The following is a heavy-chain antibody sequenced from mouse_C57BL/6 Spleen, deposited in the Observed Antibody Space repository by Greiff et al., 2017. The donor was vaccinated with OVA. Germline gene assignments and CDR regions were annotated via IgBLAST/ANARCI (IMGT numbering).Heavy chain of an antibody. CDR2: IHPNSGST. V-gene: IGHV1-64*01. Sequence: QVQLQQPGAELVKPGASVKLSCKASGYTFTSYWMHWVKQRPGQGLEWIGMIHPNSGSTNYNEKFKSKGTLTVDKSSSTAYMQLSSLTSEDAAVYYCARDDSNYHGGYWYFGGWGTGTTVTVSS. CDR3: ARDDSNYHGGYWYFGG. CDR1: GYTFTSYW. D-gene: IGHD2-5*01. J-gene: IGHJ1*03.